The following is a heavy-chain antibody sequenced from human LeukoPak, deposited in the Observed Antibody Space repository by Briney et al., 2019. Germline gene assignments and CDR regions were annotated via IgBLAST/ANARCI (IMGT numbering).Heavy chain of an antibody. J-gene: IGHJ2*01. Sequence: GGSLRLSCAPPGFTVSTTYINWVRQAPGKGLDWVSILYSGSDTYYADSVKGRFTISRDSSKNILSLQMNNLRAEDTAVYYCARVGDHFHWYLDLWGRGTLVTVSS. CDR1: GFTVSTTY. V-gene: IGHV3-53*01. CDR2: LYSGSDT. D-gene: IGHD3-10*01. CDR3: ARVGDHFHWYLDL.